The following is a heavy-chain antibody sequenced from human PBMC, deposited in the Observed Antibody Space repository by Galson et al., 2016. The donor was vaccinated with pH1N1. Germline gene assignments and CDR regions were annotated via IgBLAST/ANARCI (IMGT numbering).Heavy chain of an antibody. V-gene: IGHV3-21*01. CDR1: GFTFISYT. Sequence: SLRLSCAASGFTFISYTMNWVRQAPGKGLEWVSSISSNSFYMYYADSVKGRFTISRDNAKKTLYLQMNNLRVEDTAVDYCARDRGIPRQYALDMWGQGPVVTVSS. J-gene: IGHJ3*02. D-gene: IGHD1-14*01. CDR2: ISSNSFYM. CDR3: ARDRGIPRQYALDM.